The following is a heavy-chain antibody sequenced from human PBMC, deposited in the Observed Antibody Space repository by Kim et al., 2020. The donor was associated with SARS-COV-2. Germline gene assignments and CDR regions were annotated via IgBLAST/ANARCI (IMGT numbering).Heavy chain of an antibody. CDR2: IYYSGST. CDR1: GGSISSGGYY. V-gene: IGHV4-31*03. CDR3: ARGEARGIDY. Sequence: SETLSLTCTVSGGSISSGGYYWSWIRQHPGKGLEWIGYIYYSGSTYYNPSLKSRVTISVDTSKNQFSLKLSSVTAADTAVYYCARGEARGIDYWGQGTLVTISS. J-gene: IGHJ4*02. D-gene: IGHD1-26*01.